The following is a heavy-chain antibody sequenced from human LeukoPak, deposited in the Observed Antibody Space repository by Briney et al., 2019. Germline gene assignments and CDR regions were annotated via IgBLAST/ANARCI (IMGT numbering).Heavy chain of an antibody. Sequence: GGSLRLSCAASGFTFEDYAMHWVRQAPGKGLEWVSLISGNGGSTYYADSVKGRFTISRDNSKNSLYLQMNSLRTEDTALYYCAKSGGYSYGYDFDYWGQGTLVTVSS. CDR1: GFTFEDYA. CDR2: ISGNGGST. V-gene: IGHV3-43*02. J-gene: IGHJ4*02. CDR3: AKSGGYSYGYDFDY. D-gene: IGHD5-18*01.